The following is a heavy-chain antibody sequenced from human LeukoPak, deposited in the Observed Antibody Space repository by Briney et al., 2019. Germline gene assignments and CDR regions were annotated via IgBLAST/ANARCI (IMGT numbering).Heavy chain of an antibody. V-gene: IGHV3-33*01. D-gene: IGHD5-18*01. J-gene: IGHJ4*02. Sequence: GGSRGLSCAAPDLTLSTNAMNWVRKAPGKGRRWVAVIWYDGSNKYYADSVKGRFTISRDNSKNTLYLQMNSLRAEDTAVYYCAREHTAMAAFDYWGQGTLVTVSS. CDR1: DLTLSTNA. CDR3: AREHTAMAAFDY. CDR2: IWYDGSNK.